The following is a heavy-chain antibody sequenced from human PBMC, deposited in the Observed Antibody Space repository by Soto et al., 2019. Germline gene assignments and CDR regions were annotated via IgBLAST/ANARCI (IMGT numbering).Heavy chain of an antibody. CDR3: AKSLAVAAGWFDP. J-gene: IGHJ5*02. CDR2: ISYDGSNE. Sequence: QAQLVESGGGVVQPGTSLRLSCAASGFTFNTYGMHWVRQAPGKGLEWVAFISYDGSNEYYADSVKGRFIISRDNSKNTVFLQMNSLRGEDTAVYYCAKSLAVAAGWFDPWGQGALVTVSS. CDR1: GFTFNTYG. D-gene: IGHD6-19*01. V-gene: IGHV3-30*18.